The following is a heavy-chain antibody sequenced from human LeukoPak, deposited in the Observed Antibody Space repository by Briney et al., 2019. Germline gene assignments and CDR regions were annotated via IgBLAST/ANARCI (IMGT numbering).Heavy chain of an antibody. CDR2: IYYSGST. CDR1: GGSISSYY. D-gene: IGHD3-22*01. J-gene: IGHJ4*02. V-gene: IGHV4-59*01. CDR3: ARHVWYYYDSSGYYSGYYFDY. Sequence: SETLSLTCTVSGGSISSYYWSWIRQPPGKGLEWIGYIYYSGSTNYNPSLKSRVTISVDTSKNQFSLKLSSVTAADTAVYYCARHVWYYYDSSGYYSGYYFDYWGQGTLVTVSS.